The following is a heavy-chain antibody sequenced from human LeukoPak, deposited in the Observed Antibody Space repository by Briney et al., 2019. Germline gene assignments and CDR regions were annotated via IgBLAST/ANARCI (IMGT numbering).Heavy chain of an antibody. V-gene: IGHV1-2*02. CDR1: GYTFTCYY. Sequence: ASVKVSCKASGYTFTCYYMHWVRQAPGQGLEWMGWINPNSGGTNYAQKFQGRVTMTRDTSISTAYMELSRLRSDDTAVYYCARVLYSSGWYGLFDYWGQGTLVTVSS. D-gene: IGHD6-19*01. CDR3: ARVLYSSGWYGLFDY. J-gene: IGHJ4*02. CDR2: INPNSGGT.